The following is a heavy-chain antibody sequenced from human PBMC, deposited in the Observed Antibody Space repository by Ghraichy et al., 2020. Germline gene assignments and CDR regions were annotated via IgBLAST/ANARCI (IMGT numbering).Heavy chain of an antibody. V-gene: IGHV3-7*01. CDR2: IKKDGSEK. D-gene: IGHD6-19*01. J-gene: IGHJ4*02. CDR1: GFLFSSYW. Sequence: LSLTCAASGFLFSSYWMSWVRQAPGKGLEWVANIKKDGSEKYYVDSVKGRFTISRDNAKNSLYLQMNSLRAEDTAVYYCARDLGSGWYFDYWGQGTLVTVSS. CDR3: ARDLGSGWYFDY.